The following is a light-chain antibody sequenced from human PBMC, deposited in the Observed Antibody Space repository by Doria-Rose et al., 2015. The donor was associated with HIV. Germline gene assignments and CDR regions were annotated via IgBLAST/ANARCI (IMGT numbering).Light chain of an antibody. CDR3: QQYYTTPPKT. CDR1: RSVLYSSNNKNY. Sequence: QSPDSLAVSLGGRATINCKSSRSVLYSSNNKNYLAWYQQKPGQPPRLLFYWASTRESGVPDRFSGSGSGTDFTLTISSLQAEDVAVYYCQQYYTTPPKTFGQGTKVEIK. V-gene: IGKV4-1*01. CDR2: WAS. J-gene: IGKJ1*01.